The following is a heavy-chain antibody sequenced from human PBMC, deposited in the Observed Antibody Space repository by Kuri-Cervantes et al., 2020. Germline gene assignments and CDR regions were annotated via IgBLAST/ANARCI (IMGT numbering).Heavy chain of an antibody. J-gene: IGHJ6*02. Sequence: GSLRLSCTVSGGSISNNFWSWVRQPAGKGLEWIGRIYTTGSTDYKPTPNYNPSLRSRVTMSVDTSQNQLSLDLYSVTAADTAVYYCAREGPELWFGELLDPRWYYYGMDVWGQGTTVTVSS. CDR1: GGSISNNF. D-gene: IGHD3-10*01. V-gene: IGHV4-4*07. CDR3: AREGPELWFGELLDPRWYYYGMDV. CDR2: IYTTGST.